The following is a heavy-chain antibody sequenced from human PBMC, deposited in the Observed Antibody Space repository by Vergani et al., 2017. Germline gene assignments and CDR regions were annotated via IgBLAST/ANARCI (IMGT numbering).Heavy chain of an antibody. CDR1: GFTFSSYA. Sequence: QVQLVESGGGVVQPGRSLRLSCAASGFTFSSYAMHWVRQAPGKGLEWVAVISYDGSNKYYADSVKGRFTISRDNSKNTLYLQMNSLRAEDTAVYYCARTYYDSSGYYFRPPQGDYWCQGTLVTVSS. CDR2: ISYDGSNK. V-gene: IGHV3-30-3*01. J-gene: IGHJ4*02. CDR3: ARTYYDSSGYYFRPPQGDY. D-gene: IGHD3-22*01.